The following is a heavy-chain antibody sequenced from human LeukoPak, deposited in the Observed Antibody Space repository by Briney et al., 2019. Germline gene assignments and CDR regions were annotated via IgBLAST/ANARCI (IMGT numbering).Heavy chain of an antibody. CDR2: IKQDGSEK. CDR3: AKDPKDGYNYPY. J-gene: IGHJ4*02. D-gene: IGHD5-24*01. Sequence: GGSLRLSCAASGFTFSSYWMSWVRQAPGKGLEWVANIKQDGSEKYYVDSVKGRFTISRDNSKNTLYLQMNSLRAEDTAVYYCAKDPKDGYNYPYWGQGTLVTVSS. CDR1: GFTFSSYW. V-gene: IGHV3-7*03.